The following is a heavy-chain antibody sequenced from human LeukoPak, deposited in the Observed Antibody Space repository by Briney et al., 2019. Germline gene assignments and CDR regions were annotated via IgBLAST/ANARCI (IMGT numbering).Heavy chain of an antibody. J-gene: IGHJ4*02. Sequence: GGSLRLSWAASGFTVSSNYMSWVRQAPGKGLEWVSVIYSGGSTYYADSVKGRFTISRDNSKNTLYLQMNSLRAEDTAVYYCARDRLRCGGDCRGLFDYWGQGTLVTVSS. V-gene: IGHV3-66*02. CDR3: ARDRLRCGGDCRGLFDY. D-gene: IGHD2-21*01. CDR2: IYSGGST. CDR1: GFTVSSNY.